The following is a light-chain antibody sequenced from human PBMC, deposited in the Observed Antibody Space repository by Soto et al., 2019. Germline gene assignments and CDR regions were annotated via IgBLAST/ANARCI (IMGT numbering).Light chain of an antibody. Sequence: QSVLTQPPSASGTPGQRVTISCSGSSSNIGSNYVYWYQHLPGTAPKLLIYRNNQRPSGVPDRFSGSKSGTSASLAISGLRSEDEADYYCAAWDGSLSAVVFGGGTKLTVL. J-gene: IGLJ2*01. CDR1: SSNIGSNY. CDR3: AAWDGSLSAVV. V-gene: IGLV1-47*01. CDR2: RNN.